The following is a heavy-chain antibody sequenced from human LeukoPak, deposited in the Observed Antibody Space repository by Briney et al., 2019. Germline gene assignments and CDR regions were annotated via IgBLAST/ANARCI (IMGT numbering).Heavy chain of an antibody. CDR3: ARRGLGYSYGYKSYYYMDI. CDR1: GFTFSDYY. CDR2: INSSGSTI. J-gene: IGHJ6*03. D-gene: IGHD5-18*01. Sequence: GGSLRLSCAVSGFTFSDYYMSWIRQAPGKGLEWVSYINSSGSTIYYADSVKGRFTISRDNAKNSLYLQMNSLRAEDTAVYYCARRGLGYSYGYKSYYYMDIWGKGTTVTVSS. V-gene: IGHV3-11*01.